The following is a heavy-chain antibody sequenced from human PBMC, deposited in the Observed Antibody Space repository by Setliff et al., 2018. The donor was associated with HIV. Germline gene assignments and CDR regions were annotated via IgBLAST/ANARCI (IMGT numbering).Heavy chain of an antibody. Sequence: PSETLSLTCTVSGYSISSGYYWGWIRQPPGKGLEWIGSIYHSGSTYYNPSLKSRVTISVDMSKNQFSLKLSSVTAADTAVYYCARSPPGIAVAGLLDYWGQGTLVTVSS. J-gene: IGHJ4*02. CDR1: GYSISSGYY. V-gene: IGHV4-38-2*02. CDR2: IYHSGST. D-gene: IGHD6-19*01. CDR3: ARSPPGIAVAGLLDY.